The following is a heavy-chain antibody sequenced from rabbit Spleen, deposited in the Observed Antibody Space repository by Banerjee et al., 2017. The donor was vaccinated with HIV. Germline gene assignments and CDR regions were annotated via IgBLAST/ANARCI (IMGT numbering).Heavy chain of an antibody. V-gene: IGHV1S45*01. CDR3: ARSISGVYRVNL. D-gene: IGHD1-1*01. CDR2: IYTGSDTT. CDR1: GSSFSSSYW. Sequence: QEHLKESGGGLVQPGGSLKLSCTASGSSFSSSYWICWVRQAPGKGLEWIACIYTGSDTTWYASWAKGRFTISKTSSTTVTLEMTSLTVADTATYFCARSISGVYRVNLWGQGTLVTVS. J-gene: IGHJ4*01.